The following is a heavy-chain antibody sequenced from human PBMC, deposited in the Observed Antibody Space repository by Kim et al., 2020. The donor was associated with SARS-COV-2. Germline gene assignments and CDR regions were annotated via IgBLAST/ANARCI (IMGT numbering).Heavy chain of an antibody. CDR1: GFTFSSYS. CDR2: ISSSSSYI. CDR3: ARGYSSGWGFDP. V-gene: IGHV3-21*01. D-gene: IGHD6-19*01. Sequence: GGFLRLSCAASGFTFSSYSMNWVRQAPGKGLEWVSSISSSSSYIYYADSVKGRFTISRDNAKNSLYLQMNSLRAEDTAVYYCARGYSSGWGFDPWGQGTLVTVSS. J-gene: IGHJ5*02.